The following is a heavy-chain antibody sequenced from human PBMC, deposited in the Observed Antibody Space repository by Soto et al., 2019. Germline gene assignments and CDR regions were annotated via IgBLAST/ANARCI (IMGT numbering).Heavy chain of an antibody. J-gene: IGHJ5*02. V-gene: IGHV3-7*03. CDR2: IKQDGSEK. CDR3: ASESLTGVVPAAISWLEP. D-gene: IGHD2-2*01. CDR1: GFTFSSYW. Sequence: QPGGSLRLSCAASGFTFSSYWMSWVRQAPGKGLEWVANIKQDGSEKYYVDSVKGRFTISGDDAKNSLYLQMNSLRAEDTAVYYSASESLTGVVPAAISWLEPWGQGTMVTVSS.